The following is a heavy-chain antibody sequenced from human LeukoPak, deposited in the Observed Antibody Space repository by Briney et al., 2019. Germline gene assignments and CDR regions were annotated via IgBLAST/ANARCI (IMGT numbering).Heavy chain of an antibody. CDR2: IIPIFGTA. CDR3: AGHRVLLRFLKWSLRDYYYMDV. D-gene: IGHD3-3*01. J-gene: IGHJ6*03. Sequence: ASVKVSCKASGGTFSSYAISWVRQAPGQGLEWMGGIIPIFGTANYAQKFQGRVTITTDESTSTAYMELSSLRSEDTAVYYCAGHRVLLRFLKWSLRDYYYMDVWGKGTTVTVSS. V-gene: IGHV1-69*05. CDR1: GGTFSSYA.